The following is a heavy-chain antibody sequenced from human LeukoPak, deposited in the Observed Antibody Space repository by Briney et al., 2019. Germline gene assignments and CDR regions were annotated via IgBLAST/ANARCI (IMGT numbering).Heavy chain of an antibody. D-gene: IGHD3-22*01. CDR2: IYTSGST. CDR3: ARDDGYYYDSSGYYNYYGMDV. V-gene: IGHV4-4*07. J-gene: IGHJ6*02. CDR1: GGSLSSYY. Sequence: SETLSLTCTVSGGSLSSYYWSWIRQPAGKGLEWIGRIYTSGSTNYNPSLKSRVTMSVDTSKNQFSLKLSSVTAADTAVYYCARDDGYYYDSSGYYNYYGMDVWGQGTTVTVSS.